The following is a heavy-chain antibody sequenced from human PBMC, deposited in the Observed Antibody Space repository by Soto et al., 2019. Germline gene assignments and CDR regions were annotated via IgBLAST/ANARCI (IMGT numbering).Heavy chain of an antibody. V-gene: IGHV3-23*01. J-gene: IGHJ4*02. Sequence: GGSLRLSCAASGFTFSSYAMSWVRQAPGKGLEWVSAISGSGGSTYYADSVKGRFTISRDNSKNTLYLQMNSLRAEDTAVYYCAKLEGGIVVVPAAMPQATPRYYFDYWGQGTLVTVSS. CDR3: AKLEGGIVVVPAAMPQATPRYYFDY. CDR1: GFTFSSYA. D-gene: IGHD2-2*01. CDR2: ISGSGGST.